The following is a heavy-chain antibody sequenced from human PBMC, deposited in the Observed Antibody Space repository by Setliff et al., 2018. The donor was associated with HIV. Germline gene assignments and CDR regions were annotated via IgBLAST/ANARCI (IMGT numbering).Heavy chain of an antibody. CDR2: IYTSESS. CDR1: GDSITRGSYY. V-gene: IGHV4-61*01. CDR3: ARSARFFYASGSRRYFDL. D-gene: IGHD3-10*01. Sequence: PSETLSLTCTVSGDSITRGSYYWSWIRQPPGKGLEWIGYIYTSESSNYNPSLKSRVTFSVDTSKNQFSLKLSSVTAADTAVYYCARSARFFYASGSRRYFDLWGRGTLVTVSS. J-gene: IGHJ2*01.